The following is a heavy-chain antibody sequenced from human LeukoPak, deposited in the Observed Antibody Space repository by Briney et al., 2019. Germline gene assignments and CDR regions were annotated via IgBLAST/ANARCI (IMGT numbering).Heavy chain of an antibody. D-gene: IGHD5-18*01. CDR1: GFTFSDYA. V-gene: IGHV3-30-3*01. Sequence: GGSLRISCAASGFTFSDYAIHWVRLAPGRGLEWVSVISYDGGSKYYADSVKGRFTISRDNSKNTLYLQMNSLRAEDTAVYYCARPQGGRQLWLHFDYWGQGTQVTVSS. J-gene: IGHJ4*02. CDR3: ARPQGGRQLWLHFDY. CDR2: ISYDGGSK.